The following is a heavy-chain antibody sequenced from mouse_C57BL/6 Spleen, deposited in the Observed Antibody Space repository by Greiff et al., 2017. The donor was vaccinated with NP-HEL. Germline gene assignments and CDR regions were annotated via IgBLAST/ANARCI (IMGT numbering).Heavy chain of an antibody. CDR2: IYPRSGNT. D-gene: IGHD1-1*01. CDR1: GYTFTSYG. Sequence: QVHVKQSGAELARPGASVKLSCKASGYTFTSYGISWVKQRPGQGLEWIGEIYPRSGNTYYNEKFKGKATLTADKSSSTTYMELRSLTSEDSAVYFCARFITTVVATDYAMDYWGQGTSVTVSS. CDR3: ARFITTVVATDYAMDY. J-gene: IGHJ4*01. V-gene: IGHV1-81*01.